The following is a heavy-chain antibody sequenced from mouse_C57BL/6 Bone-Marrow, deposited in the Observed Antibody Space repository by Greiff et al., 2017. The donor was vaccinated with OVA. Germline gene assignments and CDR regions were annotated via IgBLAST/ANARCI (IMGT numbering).Heavy chain of an antibody. V-gene: IGHV5-6*01. J-gene: IGHJ4*01. CDR1: GFTFSSYG. CDR3: ARHAGGGWLLYYAMDY. Sequence: EVHLVESGGDLVKPGGSLKLSCAASGFTFSSYGMSWVRQTPDKRLEWVATISSGGSYTYYPDSVKGRFTFSRDNAKNTLYLQMSSLKSEDTAMYYCARHAGGGWLLYYAMDYWGQGTSVTVSS. D-gene: IGHD2-3*01. CDR2: ISSGGSYT.